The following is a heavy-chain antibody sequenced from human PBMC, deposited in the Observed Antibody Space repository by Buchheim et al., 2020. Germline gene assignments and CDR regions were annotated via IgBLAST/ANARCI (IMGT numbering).Heavy chain of an antibody. J-gene: IGHJ4*02. CDR3: AKDTDRLGVVIVYYFDY. D-gene: IGHD3-3*01. V-gene: IGHV3-30*02. Sequence: QVQLVESGGGVVQPGRSLRLSCAASGFTFSSYGMHWVRQAPGKGLEWVAFIRYDGSNKYYADSVKGRFTISRDNSKNTLYLQMNSLRAEDTAVYYCAKDTDRLGVVIVYYFDYWGQGTL. CDR1: GFTFSSYG. CDR2: IRYDGSNK.